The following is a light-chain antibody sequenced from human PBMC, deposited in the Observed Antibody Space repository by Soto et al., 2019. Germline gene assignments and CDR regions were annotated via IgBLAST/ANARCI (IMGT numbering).Light chain of an antibody. J-gene: IGKJ5*01. Sequence: DIQMTKSPSALSASVGDRVIITCRASRDIVTSLNWYQQKPGKAPKLLIYAASTLQSGVPSRFSGSGSGTDFTLTISSLQPEDFATYYCQQSYSDPPITFGQGTRLEIK. CDR2: AAS. CDR1: RDIVTS. CDR3: QQSYSDPPIT. V-gene: IGKV1-39*01.